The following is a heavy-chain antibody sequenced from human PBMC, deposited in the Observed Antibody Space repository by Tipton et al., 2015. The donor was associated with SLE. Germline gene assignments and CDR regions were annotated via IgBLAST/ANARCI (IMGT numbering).Heavy chain of an antibody. CDR1: GFTFWSHD. V-gene: IGHV3-23*01. J-gene: IGHJ4*02. CDR2: TSESGAGT. Sequence: SLRLSCATSGFTFWSHDMGWVRQAPGKGLEWVSVTSESGAGTHYINSVRGRFTISRDISKNTVYLDMLGLRADDTAMYYCAGASWSYGFFDYWGQGTLVTVSP. CDR3: AGASWSYGFFDY. D-gene: IGHD3-10*01.